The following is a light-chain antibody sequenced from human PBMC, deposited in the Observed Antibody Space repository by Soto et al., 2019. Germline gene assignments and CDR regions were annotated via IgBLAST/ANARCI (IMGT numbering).Light chain of an antibody. CDR3: SSYTTSSSYD. CDR1: SSDVGAFIY. J-gene: IGLJ1*01. Sequence: QSVLTQPASVSGSPGQSIAISCTGTSSDVGAFIYVSWYQQHPGKAPKLMIYDVNNRPSGVSNRFSGSKSGNTASLTISGLRAEDEADYYCSSYTTSSSYDFGTGTKVTVL. V-gene: IGLV2-14*01. CDR2: DVN.